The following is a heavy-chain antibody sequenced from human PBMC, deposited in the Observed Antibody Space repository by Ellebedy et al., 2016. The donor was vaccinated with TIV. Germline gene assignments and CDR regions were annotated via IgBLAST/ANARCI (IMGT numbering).Heavy chain of an antibody. Sequence: GGSLRLXCAASGFTFSSHSMSWVRQAPGKGLEWVSSISPTSTYIYYADSLEGRFTISRDNAKNSLYLQMSSLRAEDTAVYYCARGTSGITPASFNDCWGQGTLVTVSS. D-gene: IGHD4-23*01. CDR3: ARGTSGITPASFNDC. J-gene: IGHJ4*02. V-gene: IGHV3-21*06. CDR1: GFTFSSHS. CDR2: ISPTSTYI.